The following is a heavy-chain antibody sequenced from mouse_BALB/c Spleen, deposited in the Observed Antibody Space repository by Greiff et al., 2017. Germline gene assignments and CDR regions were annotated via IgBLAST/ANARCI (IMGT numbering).Heavy chain of an antibody. J-gene: IGHJ2*01. Sequence: QVQLQQPGAELVKPGASVKLSCKASGYTFTDYEMHWVKQTPVHGLEWIGAIDPETGGTAYNQKFKGKATLTADKSSSTAYMELRSLTSEDSAVYYCTRDGSYYFDYWGQGTTLTVSS. D-gene: IGHD1-1*02. CDR3: TRDGSYYFDY. CDR2: IDPETGGT. CDR1: GYTFTDYE. V-gene: IGHV1-15*01.